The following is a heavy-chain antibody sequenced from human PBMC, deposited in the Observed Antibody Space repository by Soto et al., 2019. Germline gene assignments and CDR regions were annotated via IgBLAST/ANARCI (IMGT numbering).Heavy chain of an antibody. CDR3: ARGMTTVTTLDY. J-gene: IGHJ4*02. Sequence: QLQLQESGSGLVKPSQTLSLTCAVSGGSISSGGYSWSWIRQPPGKGLEWIGYIYHSGSTYYNPSLKSRVAISLDRSKKQFSLKLSSVTAAETAVYYCARGMTTVTTLDYWGQGTLVTVSS. CDR1: GGSISSGGYS. V-gene: IGHV4-30-2*01. D-gene: IGHD4-17*01. CDR2: IYHSGST.